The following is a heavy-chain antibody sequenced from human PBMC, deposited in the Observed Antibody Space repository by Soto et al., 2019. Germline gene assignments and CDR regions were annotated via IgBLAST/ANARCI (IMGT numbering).Heavy chain of an antibody. CDR2: IYYSGST. V-gene: IGHV4-30-4*01. CDR1: GGSISSGDYY. Sequence: PSETLSLTCTVSGGSISSGDYYWSWIRQPPGKGLEWIGYIYYSGSTYYNPSLKSRVTISVDTSKNQFSLKLSSVTAADTAVYYCARDVVIGYYYYGMDVWGQGTTVTVSS. D-gene: IGHD3-22*01. J-gene: IGHJ6*02. CDR3: ARDVVIGYYYYGMDV.